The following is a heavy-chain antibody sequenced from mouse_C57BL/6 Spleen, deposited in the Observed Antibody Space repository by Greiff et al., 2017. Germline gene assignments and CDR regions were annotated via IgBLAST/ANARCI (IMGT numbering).Heavy chain of an antibody. CDR1: GYSFTDSN. CDR3: ARWTLRDYAMDY. CDR2: INPNYGST. Sequence: EVQLQQSGPELVTPGASVTISCKASGYSFTDSNMNWVKQSNGTSLEWIGVINPNYGSTSYTQKFKGKATLTVDQSSSTAYMHCNSRTSEDSAVYYCARWTLRDYAMDYWGQGTSVTVAS. J-gene: IGHJ4*01. D-gene: IGHD1-1*01. V-gene: IGHV1-39*01.